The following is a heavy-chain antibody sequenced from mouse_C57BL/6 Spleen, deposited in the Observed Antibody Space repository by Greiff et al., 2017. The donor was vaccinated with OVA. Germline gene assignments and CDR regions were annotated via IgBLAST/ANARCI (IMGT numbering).Heavy chain of an antibody. CDR2: INPNNGGT. Sequence: EVKLQESGPELVKPGASVKIPCKASGYAFTDYNMDWVKQSHGKSLEWIGDINPNNGGTIYNQKFKGKATLTVDKSSSTAYMELRSLTSEDTAVYYCARGYGSSSQPWYFDVWGTGTTVTVSS. D-gene: IGHD1-1*01. CDR3: ARGYGSSSQPWYFDV. CDR1: GYAFTDYN. V-gene: IGHV1-18*01. J-gene: IGHJ1*03.